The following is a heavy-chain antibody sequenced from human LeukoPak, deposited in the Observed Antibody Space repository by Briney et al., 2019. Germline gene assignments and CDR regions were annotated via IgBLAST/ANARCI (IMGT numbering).Heavy chain of an antibody. Sequence: GGSLRLSCAASGFTFSTFAMIWVRQPPGKGLEWVSSIFQGGGEIHYADSVRGRFTISRGNSKSTLFLQMNSLRAEDTAIYYCATYRQVLLPFEAWGQGTLVTVSS. J-gene: IGHJ5*02. CDR1: GFTFSTFA. CDR2: IFQGGGEI. CDR3: ATYRQVLLPFEA. D-gene: IGHD5-18*01. V-gene: IGHV3-23*01.